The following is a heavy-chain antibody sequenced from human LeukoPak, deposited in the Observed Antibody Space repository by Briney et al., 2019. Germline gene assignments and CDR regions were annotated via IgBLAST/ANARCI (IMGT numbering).Heavy chain of an antibody. D-gene: IGHD6-13*01. V-gene: IGHV4-34*01. CDR2: INHSGST. CDR3: ARGPRIAAAGNPDY. Sequence: SETLSLTCAVYGGSFSGYYWSWIRQPPGKGLEWIGEINHSGSTNYNPSLKSRVTISVDTSKNQFSLKLSSVTAADTAVYYCARGPRIAAAGNPDYWGQGTLVTVSS. J-gene: IGHJ4*02. CDR1: GGSFSGYY.